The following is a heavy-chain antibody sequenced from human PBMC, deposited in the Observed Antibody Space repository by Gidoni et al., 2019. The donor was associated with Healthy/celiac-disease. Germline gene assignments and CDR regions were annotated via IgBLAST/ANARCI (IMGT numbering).Heavy chain of an antibody. V-gene: IGHV3-33*01. D-gene: IGHD3-22*01. CDR2: IWYDGSNK. J-gene: IGHJ4*02. CDR3: ARGPYYYDSSGYFDY. CDR1: GFTFSSYG. Sequence: QVQLVEYGGGVVQPGRSLRLSCAASGFTFSSYGMHWVRQAPGKGLEWVAVIWYDGSNKYYADSVKGRFTISRDNSKNTLYLQMNSLRAEDTAVYYCARGPYYYDSSGYFDYWGQGTLVTVSS.